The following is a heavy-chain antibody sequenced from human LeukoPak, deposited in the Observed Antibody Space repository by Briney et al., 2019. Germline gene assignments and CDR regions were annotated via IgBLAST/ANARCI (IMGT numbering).Heavy chain of an antibody. CDR2: IRYDGSNK. D-gene: IGHD6-6*01. V-gene: IGHV3-30*02. CDR3: ARLGSSSIYFQH. CDR1: GFTFSSYG. Sequence: GGSLRLSCAASGFTFSSYGMHWVRQAPGKGLEWVAFIRYDGSNKYYADSVKGRFTISRDNAKNTLYLQMNSLRAEDTAVYYCARLGSSSIYFQHWGQGTLVTVSS. J-gene: IGHJ1*01.